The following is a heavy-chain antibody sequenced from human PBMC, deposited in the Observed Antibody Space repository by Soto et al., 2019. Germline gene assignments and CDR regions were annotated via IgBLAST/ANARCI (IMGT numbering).Heavy chain of an antibody. CDR3: ARHSYYDFWSGYLHFDY. J-gene: IGHJ4*02. CDR1: GGSISSYY. V-gene: IGHV4-59*08. D-gene: IGHD3-3*01. Sequence: SETLSFTCTVSGGSISSYYWSWIRQPPGKGLEWIGYIYYSGSTNCNPSLKSRVTISVDTSKNQFSLKLSSVTAADTAVYYCARHSYYDFWSGYLHFDYWGQGTLVTVSS. CDR2: IYYSGST.